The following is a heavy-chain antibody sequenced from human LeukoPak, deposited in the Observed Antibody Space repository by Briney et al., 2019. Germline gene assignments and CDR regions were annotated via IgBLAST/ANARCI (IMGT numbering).Heavy chain of an antibody. Sequence: GGSLRLSCAASGFNFNNAWMNWVRQAPGKGLEGVGRIKSKSDGGTTDNAAPVKGRFTISKDDSKNTLYLQMNSLTAEDTAVYHCAKQIGHCSGGSCYFDHWGQGTLVTASS. V-gene: IGHV3-15*05. CDR2: IKSKSDGGTT. J-gene: IGHJ4*02. CDR3: AKQIGHCSGGSCYFDH. D-gene: IGHD2-15*01. CDR1: GFNFNNAW.